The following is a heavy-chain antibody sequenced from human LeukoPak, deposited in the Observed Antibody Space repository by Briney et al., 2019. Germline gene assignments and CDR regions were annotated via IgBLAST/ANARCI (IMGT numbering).Heavy chain of an antibody. J-gene: IGHJ3*01. Sequence: SETLSLTCSVSDDSISSSLFYWAWIRQPPGKGLEWIGSIHYRGTTDYNPSLKSRVTISVDTSKNQLSLKLTSVTATDTAVYYCARHRSTSWYSPEDVWGQGTMVTVSS. CDR1: DDSISSSLFY. V-gene: IGHV4-39*01. CDR2: IHYRGTT. CDR3: ARHRSTSWYSPEDV. D-gene: IGHD6-13*01.